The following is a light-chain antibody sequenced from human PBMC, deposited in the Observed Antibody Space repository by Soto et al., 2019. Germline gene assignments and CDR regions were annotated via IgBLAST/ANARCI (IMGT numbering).Light chain of an antibody. J-gene: IGLJ2*01. CDR1: NSNIGINT. Sequence: QSVLTQPPSASGTPGQRVTISCSGSNSNIGINTVHWYQQFPGTAPKLLIYSNNQRPSGVPDRFSGSKSGTSASLALSGLQSEDEADYYCAAWDESLNGVVFGGGTKLTVL. CDR3: AAWDESLNGVV. V-gene: IGLV1-44*01. CDR2: SNN.